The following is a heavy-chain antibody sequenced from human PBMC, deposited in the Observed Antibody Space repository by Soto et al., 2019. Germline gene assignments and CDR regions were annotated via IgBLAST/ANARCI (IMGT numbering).Heavy chain of an antibody. V-gene: IGHV1-18*01. Sequence: QVHLVQSGAEVKKPGASVKVSCKTSGFTFTNYGITWVRQAPGQGLEWMGWISADNRNTHYAQKFQGRVTMTTDTSTTTAYMEQRSLRSDDTALYYCARDVIYGSERSDYWGQGTLVTVSS. D-gene: IGHD3-10*01. CDR3: ARDVIYGSERSDY. J-gene: IGHJ4*02. CDR2: ISADNRNT. CDR1: GFTFTNYG.